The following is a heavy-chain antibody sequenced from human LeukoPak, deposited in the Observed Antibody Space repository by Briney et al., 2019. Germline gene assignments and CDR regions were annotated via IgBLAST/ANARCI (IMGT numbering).Heavy chain of an antibody. CDR1: GFTFSSYE. CDR3: AKDGAWLRFDD. V-gene: IGHV3-23*01. Sequence: PGGSLRLSCAASGFTFSSYEMNWVRQAPGKGLEWVSGISPGGGPTYYADSVKGRFTISRDDSKNTLYLQMKNLRAEDTAVYYCAKDGAWLRFDDWGQGILVTVSS. CDR2: ISPGGGPT. J-gene: IGHJ4*02. D-gene: IGHD5-12*01.